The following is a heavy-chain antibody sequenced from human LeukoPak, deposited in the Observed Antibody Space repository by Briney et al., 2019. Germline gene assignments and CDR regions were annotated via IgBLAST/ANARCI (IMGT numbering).Heavy chain of an antibody. Sequence: SETLSLTCTVSGGSISRSNYYWGWIRQSPEKGLERIGRIYYSGSTYYTPSLKSRVTISVDTSQNQFSLKLTSLTAADTAAYFCARELYDSSGYYVGLGFEYWGQGALVTVSS. CDR3: ARELYDSSGYYVGLGFEY. D-gene: IGHD3-22*01. J-gene: IGHJ4*02. CDR1: GGSISRSNYY. CDR2: IYYSGST. V-gene: IGHV4-39*02.